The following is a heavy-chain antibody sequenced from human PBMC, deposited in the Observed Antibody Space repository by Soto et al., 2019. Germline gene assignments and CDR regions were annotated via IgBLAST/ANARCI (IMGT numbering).Heavy chain of an antibody. V-gene: IGHV1-18*04. J-gene: IGHJ6*02. CDR1: GYTFTSYG. D-gene: IGHD3-22*01. CDR3: ARDYYDSSGPFYYYGMDV. CDR2: ISAYNGNT. Sequence: ASVNVSCKASGYTFTSYGISWVRQAPGQGLEWMGWISAYNGNTNYAQKLQGRVTMTTDTSTSTAYMELRSLRSDDTAVYYCARDYYDSSGPFYYYGMDVWGQGTTVTVSS.